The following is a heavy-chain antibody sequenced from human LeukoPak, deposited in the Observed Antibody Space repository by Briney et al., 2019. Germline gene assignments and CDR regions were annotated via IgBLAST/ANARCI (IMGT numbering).Heavy chain of an antibody. J-gene: IGHJ3*02. D-gene: IGHD3-9*01. V-gene: IGHV4-34*01. CDR3: ASFDTVTHDAFDI. CDR2: INHSGST. CDR1: GGSFSGYY. Sequence: SETLSLTCAVYGGSFSGYYWGWIRQPPGKGLEWIGEINHSGSTNYNPSLKSRVTISVDTSKNQFSLKLSSVTAADTAVYYCASFDTVTHDAFDIWGQGTMVTVSS.